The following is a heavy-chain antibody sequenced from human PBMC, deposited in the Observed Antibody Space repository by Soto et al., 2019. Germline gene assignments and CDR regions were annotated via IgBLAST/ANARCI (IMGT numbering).Heavy chain of an antibody. Sequence: SETLSLTCTVSGVSISSGGYYWSWIRQHPGKGLEWIGYIYYSGSTYYNPSLKSRVTTSVDMSKNQFSLKLSSVTAADTAVYYCARDQGFGEPRANDAFDIWGQGTMVTVSS. CDR1: GVSISSGGYY. V-gene: IGHV4-31*03. CDR3: ARDQGFGEPRANDAFDI. J-gene: IGHJ3*02. D-gene: IGHD3-10*01. CDR2: IYYSGST.